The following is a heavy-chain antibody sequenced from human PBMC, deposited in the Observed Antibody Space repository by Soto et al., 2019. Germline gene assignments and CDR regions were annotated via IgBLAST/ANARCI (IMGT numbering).Heavy chain of an antibody. Sequence: PSETLSLTCAVSGGSISSSNWWSWVRQPPGKGLEWVGEIYHSGNTNYNPSLKSRVSISVDKSKNQFSLKLSSVTAADTAVYYCAREPPTTGTGGGFSWGQGTLVTVSS. D-gene: IGHD1-1*01. CDR1: GGSISSSNW. CDR3: AREPPTTGTGGGFS. J-gene: IGHJ4*02. CDR2: IYHSGNT. V-gene: IGHV4-4*02.